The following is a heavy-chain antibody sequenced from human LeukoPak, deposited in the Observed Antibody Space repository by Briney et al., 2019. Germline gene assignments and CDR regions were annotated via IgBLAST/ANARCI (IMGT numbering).Heavy chain of an antibody. CDR2: ISGSGGSA. V-gene: IGHV3-23*01. CDR1: GFAFSNSA. J-gene: IGHJ4*02. Sequence: TGGSLRLPCAASGFAFSNSAMSWVRQAPGKGLDWVSSISGSGGSAYYADSVKGRFTISRDNSKNTLYLQMNSLRADDTAVYYCAKDNYWGQGTLVTASS. CDR3: AKDNY.